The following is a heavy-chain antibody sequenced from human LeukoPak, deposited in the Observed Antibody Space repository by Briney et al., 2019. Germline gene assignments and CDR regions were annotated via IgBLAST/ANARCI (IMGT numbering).Heavy chain of an antibody. Sequence: GGSLRLSCAASGFTFNNYAMTWVRQAPRKGLEWVSSISGRGGTTDYADSVKGRFTISRDSSQNTLYLQMNSLRAEDTAVYYCAKEENDYYDSSGYYPIDYWGQGTLVTVSS. J-gene: IGHJ4*02. CDR3: AKEENDYYDSSGYYPIDY. CDR2: ISGRGGTT. V-gene: IGHV3-23*01. CDR1: GFTFNNYA. D-gene: IGHD3-22*01.